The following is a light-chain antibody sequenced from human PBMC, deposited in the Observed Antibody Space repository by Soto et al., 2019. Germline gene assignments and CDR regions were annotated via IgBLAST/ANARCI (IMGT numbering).Light chain of an antibody. CDR1: SSDVGGYNY. CDR2: DVS. CDR3: CSYGGSYTYV. Sequence: QSVLTQPRSVSGSPGQSGTISCAGTSSDVGGYNYVSWYQHHPGKALKLMIYDVSKRPSGVPDRFSGSKSDNTASLTISGLQAEDEADYYCCSYGGSYTYVFGTGTKVTVL. V-gene: IGLV2-11*01. J-gene: IGLJ1*01.